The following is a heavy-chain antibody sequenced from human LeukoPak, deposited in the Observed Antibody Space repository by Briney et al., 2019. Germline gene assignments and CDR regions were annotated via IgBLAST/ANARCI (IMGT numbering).Heavy chain of an antibody. J-gene: IGHJ5*02. CDR2: ISAYNGNT. Sequence: ASVKVSCKASGYTFTSYGISWVRQAPGQGREWMGWISAYNGNTNYAQKLQGRVTMTTDTSTSTAYMELRSLRSDDTAVYYCARGKYSSSWYLMLNWFDPWGQGTLVTVSS. V-gene: IGHV1-18*01. CDR1: GYTFTSYG. D-gene: IGHD6-13*01. CDR3: ARGKYSSSWYLMLNWFDP.